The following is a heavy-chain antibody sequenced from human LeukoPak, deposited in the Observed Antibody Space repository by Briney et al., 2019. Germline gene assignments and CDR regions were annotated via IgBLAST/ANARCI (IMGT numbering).Heavy chain of an antibody. D-gene: IGHD5-18*01. CDR2: IKQDGSEK. V-gene: IGHV3-7*01. CDR1: GFTFSSYW. J-gene: IGHJ6*03. Sequence: GGSLRLSCAASGFTFSSYWMSWVRQAPGKGLEWVANIKQDGSEKYYVDSVKGRFTISRDNAKNSLYLQMNSLRAEDTAVYYCAVRGYSYGYVYYYYYYMDVWGKGTTVTVSS. CDR3: AVRGYSYGYVYYYYYYMDV.